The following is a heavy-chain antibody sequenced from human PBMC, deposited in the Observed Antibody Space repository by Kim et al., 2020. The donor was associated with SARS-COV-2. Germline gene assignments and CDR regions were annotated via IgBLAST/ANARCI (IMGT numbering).Heavy chain of an antibody. CDR1: GYTLTELS. CDR3: ARMSGYDSIYGMDV. Sequence: ASVKVSCKVSGYTLTELSMHWVRQAPGKGLEWMGGFDPEDGETIYAQKFQGRVTMTEDTSTDTAYMELSSLRSEDTAVYYCARMSGYDSIYGMDVWGQGNTVTVSS. V-gene: IGHV1-24*01. CDR2: FDPEDGET. D-gene: IGHD5-12*01. J-gene: IGHJ6*02.